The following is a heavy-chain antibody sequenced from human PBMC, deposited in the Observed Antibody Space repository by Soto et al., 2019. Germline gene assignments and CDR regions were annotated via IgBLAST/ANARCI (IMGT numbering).Heavy chain of an antibody. V-gene: IGHV3-30-3*01. J-gene: IGHJ3*02. Sequence: QVQLVESGGGVVQPGRSLRLSCAASGFTFSSYAMHWVRQAPGKGLEWVAVISYDGSNKYYADSVKGRFTISRDNSKNTLYLQMNSLRAEDTAVYYCARRYSSPSSVRAFDIWGQGTMVTVSS. CDR2: ISYDGSNK. CDR3: ARRYSSPSSVRAFDI. CDR1: GFTFSSYA. D-gene: IGHD6-6*01.